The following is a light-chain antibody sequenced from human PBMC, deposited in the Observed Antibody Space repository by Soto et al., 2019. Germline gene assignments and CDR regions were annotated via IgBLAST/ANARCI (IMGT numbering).Light chain of an antibody. J-gene: IGKJ2*01. CDR3: QQYFNTPYT. CDR1: QSILYSSNSKNY. Sequence: DIVMTQSPDSLAVSLGERATINCKSSQSILYSSNSKNYVAWYQQKPGQPPKLLIYWASTRESGVPDRFSGSGSGTDFTLTISSLQAEDVAVYYCQQYFNTPYTFGQGTKLQIK. CDR2: WAS. V-gene: IGKV4-1*01.